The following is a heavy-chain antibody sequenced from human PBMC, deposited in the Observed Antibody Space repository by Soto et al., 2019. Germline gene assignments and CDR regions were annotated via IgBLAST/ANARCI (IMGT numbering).Heavy chain of an antibody. Sequence: SGPTLVNPTQTLTLTCTFSGFSLTSNDLGVGWIRQPPGKALEWLALIYWDDDKRYSPSLKSRLTITKDTSKNQVVLRMTNMDPVDTATYYCAHSRYSRSSFDYWGQGTLVTVSS. CDR3: AHSRYSRSSFDY. CDR2: IYWDDDK. CDR1: GFSLTSNDLG. D-gene: IGHD6-6*01. V-gene: IGHV2-5*02. J-gene: IGHJ4*02.